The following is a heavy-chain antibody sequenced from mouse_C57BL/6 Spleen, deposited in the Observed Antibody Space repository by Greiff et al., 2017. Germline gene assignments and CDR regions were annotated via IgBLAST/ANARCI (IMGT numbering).Heavy chain of an antibody. Sequence: QVQLKESGPELVKPGASVKISCKASGYAFSSSWMNWVKQRPGQGLEWIGRIHPSDSDTKYNQKFKGKATLTVDKSSSTAYMQLSSLTSEDSAVYYCAIAALYYGYDRFAYWGQGTLVTVSA. J-gene: IGHJ3*01. CDR2: IHPSDSDT. V-gene: IGHV1-74*01. CDR1: GYAFSSSW. D-gene: IGHD2-2*01. CDR3: AIAALYYGYDRFAY.